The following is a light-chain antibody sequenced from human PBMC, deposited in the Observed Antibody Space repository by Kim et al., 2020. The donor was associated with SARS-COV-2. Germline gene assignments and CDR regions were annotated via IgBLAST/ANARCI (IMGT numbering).Light chain of an antibody. Sequence: EAVLTQSPGTLSLSPGDRATVSCRASQSVSSSDLAWYQHKPGQAPRLLIHGASSRATGIPDRFSGSGSGSDFTLTISRLEPEDFAVYYCKQYGATFGGGTKVDIK. CDR1: QSVSSSD. CDR3: KQYGAT. J-gene: IGKJ4*02. V-gene: IGKV3-20*01. CDR2: GAS.